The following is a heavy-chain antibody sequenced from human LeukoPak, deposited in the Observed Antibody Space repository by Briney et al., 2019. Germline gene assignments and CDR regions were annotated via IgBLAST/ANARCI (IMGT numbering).Heavy chain of an antibody. V-gene: IGHV3-21*01. CDR1: GFTFSSYI. CDR3: ARDLGRDSSVGLSSDY. CDR2: ISSSSSYI. J-gene: IGHJ4*02. D-gene: IGHD3-22*01. Sequence: GGSLRLSCAASGFTFSSYIMNWVRQAPGKGLEWVSSISSSSSYIYYADSVKGRFTISRDNAKNSLYLQMNSLRAEDTAVYYCARDLGRDSSVGLSSDYWGQGTLVTVSS.